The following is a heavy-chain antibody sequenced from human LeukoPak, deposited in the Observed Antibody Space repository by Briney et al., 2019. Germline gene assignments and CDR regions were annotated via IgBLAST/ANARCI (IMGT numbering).Heavy chain of an antibody. CDR1: GYTFTSYG. CDR3: ARGRKVRGVIFATIDY. V-gene: IGHV1-18*01. J-gene: IGHJ4*02. Sequence: GASVKVSCKASGYTFTSYGVSWVRQAPGQGLEWMGWISAYNGNTNYAQKLQGRVTMTTDTSTSTAYMELSSLRSEDTAVYYCARGRKVRGVIFATIDYWGQGTLVTVSS. CDR2: ISAYNGNT. D-gene: IGHD3-10*01.